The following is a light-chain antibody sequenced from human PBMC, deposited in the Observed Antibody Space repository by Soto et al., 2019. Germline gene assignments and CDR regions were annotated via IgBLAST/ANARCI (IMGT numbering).Light chain of an antibody. CDR3: QQLNSYPVT. J-gene: IGKJ5*01. V-gene: IGKV1-9*01. CDR1: QGISSD. Sequence: IQLTQSPSSLSASVGDRVTITCRASQGISSDLAWYQQKPGKAPKLLIYSASTLQNGVPSRFSGSGSETAFTLTTSGLQPADFATYYCQQLNSYPVTFGQVTRLEIK. CDR2: SAS.